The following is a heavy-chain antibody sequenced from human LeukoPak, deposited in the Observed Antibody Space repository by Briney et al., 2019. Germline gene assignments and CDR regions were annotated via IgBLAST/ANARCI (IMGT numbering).Heavy chain of an antibody. V-gene: IGHV3-9*03. D-gene: IGHD6-13*01. J-gene: IGHJ4*02. CDR3: AKDTTRAAAGLDY. Sequence: PGGSLRLSCAASGLTFDDYAVHWVRQAPGKGLEWVSGISWNSGSIGYADSVKGRFTISRDNAKNSLYLQMNSLRAEDMALYYCAKDTTRAAAGLDYWGQGTLVTVSS. CDR1: GLTFDDYA. CDR2: ISWNSGSI.